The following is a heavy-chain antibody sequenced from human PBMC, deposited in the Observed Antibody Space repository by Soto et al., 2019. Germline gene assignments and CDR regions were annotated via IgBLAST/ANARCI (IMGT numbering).Heavy chain of an antibody. CDR2: ISSSSSYT. J-gene: IGHJ4*02. D-gene: IGHD1-1*01. Sequence: VQLVESGGGLVKPGGSLRLSCAASGFTFSDYYMSWIRQAPGKGLEWVSYISSSSSYTNYADSVKGRFTISRDNAKNSLYLQMNSLRAEDTAVYYCARDRNPYYFDYWGQGTLVTVSS. CDR1: GFTFSDYY. V-gene: IGHV3-11*06. CDR3: ARDRNPYYFDY.